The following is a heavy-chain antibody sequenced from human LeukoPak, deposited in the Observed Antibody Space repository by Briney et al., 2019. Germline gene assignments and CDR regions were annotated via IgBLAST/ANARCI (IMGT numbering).Heavy chain of an antibody. D-gene: IGHD6-19*01. CDR3: AREAVAGASFDL. V-gene: IGHV4-59*08. Sequence: SETLSLTCTVSGGSISSYYWSWIRQPPGKGLEWIGYIYYSGSTNYNPSLESRVTISVDTSKNQFSLKLSSVTAADTAVYYCAREAVAGASFDLWGRGTLVTVSS. CDR2: IYYSGST. CDR1: GGSISSYY. J-gene: IGHJ2*01.